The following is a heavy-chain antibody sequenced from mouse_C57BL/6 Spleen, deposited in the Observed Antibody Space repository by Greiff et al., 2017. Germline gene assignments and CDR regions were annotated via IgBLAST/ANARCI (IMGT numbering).Heavy chain of an antibody. Sequence: VQLQQSGPGLVQPSQSLSITCTVSGFSLTSYGVHWVRQSPGKGLEWLGVIWSGGSTVYNAAFISRLSISKDNSKSQVFFKMNSLQADDTAIYYCARNPAQESHFDYWGQGTTLTVSS. CDR1: GFSLTSYG. CDR3: ARNPAQESHFDY. J-gene: IGHJ2*01. V-gene: IGHV2-2*01. D-gene: IGHD3-2*02. CDR2: IWSGGST.